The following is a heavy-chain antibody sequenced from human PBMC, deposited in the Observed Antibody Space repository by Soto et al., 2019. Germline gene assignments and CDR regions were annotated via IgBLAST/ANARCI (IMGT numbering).Heavy chain of an antibody. Sequence: SETLSVTCAVSGASVTSDDYYWSWIRHPPGKGLEWIGYIYYSGSTYYNPSLKSRVSISIDASQNQFSLKLTSLTAADTAVYYCARDPIFYYASSGYGGSYFDYWGQGSRVTVSS. CDR2: IYYSGST. V-gene: IGHV4-30-4*01. CDR3: ARDPIFYYASSGYGGSYFDY. J-gene: IGHJ4*02. CDR1: GASVTSDDYY. D-gene: IGHD3-22*01.